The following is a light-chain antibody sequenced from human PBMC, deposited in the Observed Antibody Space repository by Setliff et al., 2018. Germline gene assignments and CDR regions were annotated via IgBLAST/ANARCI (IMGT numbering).Light chain of an antibody. J-gene: IGLJ3*02. CDR1: SSDVGSYNL. V-gene: IGLV2-14*02. Sequence: QSVLTQPASVSGSPGQSITISCIGTSSDVGSYNLVSWYQQHPGKAPKLMIYEVSNRPSGISSRFSGSKSGNTASLTISGLQAEDEADYYCSSHTTSSTWVFGGGTKVTVL. CDR2: EVS. CDR3: SSHTTSSTWV.